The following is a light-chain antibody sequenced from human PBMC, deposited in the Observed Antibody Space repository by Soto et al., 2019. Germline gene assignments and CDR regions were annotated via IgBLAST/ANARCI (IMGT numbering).Light chain of an antibody. J-gene: IGLJ1*01. Sequence: QSALTQPASVSGSPGQSITLSCTGTTSDVGGFDYVSWYQQHPGKAPKLMIFDVSNRPSGVSDRFSGSKSGNTASLTISGLQAEDEADYDCSAYTTTGTQVFGTGTKLTV. CDR1: TSDVGGFDY. V-gene: IGLV2-14*03. CDR3: SAYTTTGTQV. CDR2: DVS.